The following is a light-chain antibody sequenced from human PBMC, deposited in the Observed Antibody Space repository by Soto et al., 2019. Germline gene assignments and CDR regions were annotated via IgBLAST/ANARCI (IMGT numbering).Light chain of an antibody. CDR2: DAS. CDR1: EGIRNY. V-gene: IGKV1-33*01. J-gene: IGKJ5*01. CDR3: QQYDNLPIT. Sequence: DIQMTQSPSSLSASVEDRVSITCRASEGIRNYLAWFQQKPGKAPKLLIYDASNLETGVPSRFSGSGSGTDFTFTISSLQPEDIATYYCQQYDNLPITFGQGTRLEIK.